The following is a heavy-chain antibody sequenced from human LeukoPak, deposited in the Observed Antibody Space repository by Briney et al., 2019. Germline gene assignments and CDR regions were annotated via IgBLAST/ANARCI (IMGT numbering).Heavy chain of an antibody. CDR1: GYTFTGYY. V-gene: IGHV1-2*02. J-gene: IGHJ6*03. CDR2: INPNSGGT. D-gene: IGHD4-17*01. CDR3: ARDHDYGDYYYYYYMDV. Sequence: GASVKVSCKASGYTFTGYYMHWVRQAPGQGLEWMGWINPNSGGTNYAQKFQGRVTMTRDTSISTAYVELSRLRSDDTAVYYCARDHDYGDYYYYYYMDVWGKGTTVTVSS.